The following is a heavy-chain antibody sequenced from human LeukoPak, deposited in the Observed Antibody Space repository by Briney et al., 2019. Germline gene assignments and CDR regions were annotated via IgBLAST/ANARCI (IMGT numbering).Heavy chain of an antibody. CDR2: INPSGGST. D-gene: IGHD3-3*01. CDR3: DRSRSITIFGVVRRSGNWFDP. V-gene: IGHV1-46*03. J-gene: IGHJ5*02. Sequence: ASVKVSCKASGYTFTSYYMHWVRQAPGQGLEWMGIINPSGGSTSYAQKFQGRVTMTRDTSTSTVYMELSSLRSEDTAVYYCDRSRSITIFGVVRRSGNWFDPWGEGTLVTVSS. CDR1: GYTFTSYY.